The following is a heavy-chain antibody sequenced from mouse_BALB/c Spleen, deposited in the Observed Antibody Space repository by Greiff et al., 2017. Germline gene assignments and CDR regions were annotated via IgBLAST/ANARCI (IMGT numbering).Heavy chain of an antibody. V-gene: IGHV3-8*02. CDR2: ISYSGST. J-gene: IGHJ2*01. Sequence: EVKVEESGPSLVKPSQTLSLTCSVTGDSITSGYWNWIRKFPGNKLEYMGYISYSGSTYYNPSLKSRISITRDTSKNQYYLQLNSVTTEDTATYYCARYGDDDYYVFDYWGQGTTLTVSS. CDR3: ARYGDDDYYVFDY. D-gene: IGHD2-3*01. CDR1: GDSITSGY.